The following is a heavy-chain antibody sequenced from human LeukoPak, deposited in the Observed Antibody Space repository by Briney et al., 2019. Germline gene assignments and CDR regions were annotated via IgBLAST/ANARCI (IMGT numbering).Heavy chain of an antibody. CDR3: AILDFDLPMIYSFFVH. Sequence: ASVKVSCKASGYTFTKYYMNWVRQAPGQGLEWMGIMHPTGDSTNYAQKFQGRVTLTRDTSTGTFYMELSSLTSEDTAVYYCAILDFDLPMIYSFFVHWGQGTLVTVSS. D-gene: IGHD3/OR15-3a*01. J-gene: IGHJ5*02. CDR1: GYTFTKYY. CDR2: MHPTGDST. V-gene: IGHV1-46*01.